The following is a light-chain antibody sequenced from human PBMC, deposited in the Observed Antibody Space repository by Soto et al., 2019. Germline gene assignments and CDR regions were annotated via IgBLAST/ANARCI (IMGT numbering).Light chain of an antibody. V-gene: IGLV2-14*01. CDR3: SSYTSSSTL. CDR1: ISDVGSYNY. Sequence: QSALTQPPSVSGSPGQSITISCTGTISDVGSYNYVSWYQQHPGKAPKLMIYEVSDRPSGISSRFSGSTSGNTASLTISGLQTEDEADYYCSSYTSSSTLFGTGTKVTVL. CDR2: EVS. J-gene: IGLJ1*01.